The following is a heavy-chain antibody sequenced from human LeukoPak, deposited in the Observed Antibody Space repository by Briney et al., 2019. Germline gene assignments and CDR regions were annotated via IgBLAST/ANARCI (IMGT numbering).Heavy chain of an antibody. D-gene: IGHD3-22*01. V-gene: IGHV1-69*13. Sequence: SVKVSCKASGGTFSSYAISWVRQAPGQGLEWMGGIIPIFGTANYAQKFQGRVTITADESTSTAYMELSSLRSEDTAVYYCARDRIYYDSSGNFDGMDVWGQGTTVTVSS. CDR1: GGTFSSYA. J-gene: IGHJ6*02. CDR2: IIPIFGTA. CDR3: ARDRIYYDSSGNFDGMDV.